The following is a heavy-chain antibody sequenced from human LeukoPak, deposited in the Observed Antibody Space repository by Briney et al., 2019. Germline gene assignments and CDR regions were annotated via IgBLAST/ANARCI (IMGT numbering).Heavy chain of an antibody. Sequence: PGGSLRLSCAASGFTFSSYSMNWVRQAPGKGLEWVSSISSSGSYIYYADSVKGRFTISRDNAKNSLYLQMNSLRAEDTAVYYCAAFYGDYTWYFDLWGRGTLVTVSS. J-gene: IGHJ2*01. CDR3: AAFYGDYTWYFDL. D-gene: IGHD4-17*01. CDR1: GFTFSSYS. V-gene: IGHV3-21*01. CDR2: ISSSGSYI.